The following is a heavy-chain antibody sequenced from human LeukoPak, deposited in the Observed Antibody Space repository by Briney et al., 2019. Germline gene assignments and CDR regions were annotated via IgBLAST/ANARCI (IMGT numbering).Heavy chain of an antibody. D-gene: IGHD2-15*01. Sequence: SQTLSLTCTVSGGSISSGGSYWCWSRQHPGKGLEWIGYIYYSGTTYYNPSLNSRVTISVDTSKNQFSLKLSSVTAADTAVYYCAREVVAASRYGMDVWGQGTTVTVSS. CDR1: GGSISSGGSY. CDR3: AREVVAASRYGMDV. J-gene: IGHJ6*02. V-gene: IGHV4-31*03. CDR2: IYYSGTT.